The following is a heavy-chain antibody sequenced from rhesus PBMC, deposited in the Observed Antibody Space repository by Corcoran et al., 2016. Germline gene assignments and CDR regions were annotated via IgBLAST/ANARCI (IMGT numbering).Heavy chain of an antibody. CDR1: GGSFSSSTW. V-gene: IGHV4S19*01. CDR2: ISGSSGST. D-gene: IGHD3-9*01. CDR3: ARGPRGY. J-gene: IGHJ4*01. Sequence: QVQLQESGPGLVKPSETLSLTCAVSGGSFSSSTWWSWIRQPPGKGLEWIGYISGSSGSTYYNPSLKSRVTISQGTSKNQFSLILSAVTAADTAVYYCARGPRGYWGQGVLVTVSS.